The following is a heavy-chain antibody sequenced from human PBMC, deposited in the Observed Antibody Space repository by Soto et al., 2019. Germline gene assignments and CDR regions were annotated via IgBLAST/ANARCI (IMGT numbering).Heavy chain of an antibody. Sequence: GGSLRLSCAASGFTFSSYGMHWVRQAPGKGLEWVAVISYDGSNKYYADSVKGRFTISRDNSKNTLYLQMNSLRAEDTAVYYCAKDPMRYCSGGSCPYYFDYWGQGTLVTVSS. D-gene: IGHD2-15*01. CDR2: ISYDGSNK. CDR1: GFTFSSYG. J-gene: IGHJ4*02. V-gene: IGHV3-30*18. CDR3: AKDPMRYCSGGSCPYYFDY.